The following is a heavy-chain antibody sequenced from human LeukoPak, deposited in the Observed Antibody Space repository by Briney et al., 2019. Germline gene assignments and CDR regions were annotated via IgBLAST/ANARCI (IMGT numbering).Heavy chain of an antibody. Sequence: ASVKVSCKASGYTFTGYYMHWVRQAPGQGLEWMGWISPNSGGTNYAQKLQGRVTMTTDTSTSTAYMELRSPRSDDTAVYYWARDLAPSSSYDYWGQGTLVTVSS. J-gene: IGHJ4*02. V-gene: IGHV1-2*02. CDR2: ISPNSGGT. D-gene: IGHD6-6*01. CDR1: GYTFTGYY. CDR3: ARDLAPSSSYDY.